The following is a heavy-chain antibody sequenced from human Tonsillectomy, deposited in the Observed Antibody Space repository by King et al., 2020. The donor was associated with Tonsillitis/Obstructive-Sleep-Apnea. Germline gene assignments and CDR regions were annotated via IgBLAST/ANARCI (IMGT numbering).Heavy chain of an antibody. J-gene: IGHJ6*03. CDR3: ARVARRDYSYYMAV. CDR2: YNGNT. V-gene: IGHV1-18*01. D-gene: IGHD2-21*01. CDR1: GYTFTTYS. Sequence: VQSGAEVKKPGASVRVSCKASGYTFTTYSITWVRQAPGQGLEWMGYNGNTNSAQMLQGRVTMTTNTSPSTAYMKLRSLRSDDTAVYYCARVARRDYSYYMAVCGKGSTVTVSS.